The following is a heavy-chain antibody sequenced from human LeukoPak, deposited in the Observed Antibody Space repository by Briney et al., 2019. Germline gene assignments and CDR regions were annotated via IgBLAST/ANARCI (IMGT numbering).Heavy chain of an antibody. J-gene: IGHJ5*02. CDR1: GFAFSSYA. V-gene: IGHV3-23*01. D-gene: IGHD2-15*01. Sequence: GSLRLSCAASGFAFSSYAMSWVRQAPGKGLEWVSAISGSGGSTYYADSVKGRFTISRDNSKNTLYLQMNSLRAEDTAVYYCAKVRVVAAIADIWWYDPWGLGTLVTVSS. CDR3: AKVRVVAAIADIWWYDP. CDR2: ISGSGGST.